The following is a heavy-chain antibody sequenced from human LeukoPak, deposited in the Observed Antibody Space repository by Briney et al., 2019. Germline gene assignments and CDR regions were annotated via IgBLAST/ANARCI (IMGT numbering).Heavy chain of an antibody. CDR2: ISSSSSTI. Sequence: PGGSLRLSCAASGFTFSSYSMSWVRQAPGKGLEWVSYISSSSSTIYYADSVKGRFTISRDNAKNSLYLQMNSLRDEDTAVYYCARGGVPGYYYDSSGYPLDYWGQGTLVTVSS. J-gene: IGHJ4*02. CDR1: GFTFSSYS. D-gene: IGHD3-22*01. CDR3: ARGGVPGYYYDSSGYPLDY. V-gene: IGHV3-48*02.